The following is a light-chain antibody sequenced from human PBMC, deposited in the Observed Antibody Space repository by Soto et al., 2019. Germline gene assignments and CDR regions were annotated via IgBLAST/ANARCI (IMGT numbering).Light chain of an antibody. CDR1: SSDVGGYNY. V-gene: IGLV2-8*01. CDR2: EVS. J-gene: IGLJ3*02. CDR3: SSYAGSNTWV. Sequence: QSVLTQPPSASGSPGQSVTISCTGTSSDVGGYNYVSWYQQHPGKAPKLMIYEVSKRPSGVPDRFSGSKSGNTASLTVSGLQAEDEADSYCSSYAGSNTWVFGGGTKLTVL.